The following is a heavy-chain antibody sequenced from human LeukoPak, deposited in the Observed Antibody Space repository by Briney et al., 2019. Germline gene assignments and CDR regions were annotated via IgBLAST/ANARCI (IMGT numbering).Heavy chain of an antibody. V-gene: IGHV1-2*06. CDR3: ARDPDWNYVVDY. CDR1: GYTFTGYY. J-gene: IGHJ4*02. D-gene: IGHD1-7*01. Sequence: ASVKVSCKASGYTFTGYYMHWVRQAPGQGPEWMGRINPNSGGTNYAQKFQGRVTMTRDTSISTAYMELSRLRSDDTAVYYCARDPDWNYVVDYWGQGTLVTVSS. CDR2: INPNSGGT.